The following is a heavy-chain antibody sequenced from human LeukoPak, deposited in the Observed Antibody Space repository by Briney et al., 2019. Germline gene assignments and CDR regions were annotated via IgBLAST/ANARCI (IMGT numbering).Heavy chain of an antibody. V-gene: IGHV1-69*01. CDR3: AIVRRDGYNHDAFDI. Sequence: SVKVSCKASGGTFSSYAISWVRQAPGQGLEWMGGIIPIFGTANYAQKFQGRVTITADESTSTAYMELSSLRSEDTAVYYCAIVRRDGYNHDAFDIWGQGTMVIVSS. J-gene: IGHJ3*02. D-gene: IGHD5-24*01. CDR1: GGTFSSYA. CDR2: IIPIFGTA.